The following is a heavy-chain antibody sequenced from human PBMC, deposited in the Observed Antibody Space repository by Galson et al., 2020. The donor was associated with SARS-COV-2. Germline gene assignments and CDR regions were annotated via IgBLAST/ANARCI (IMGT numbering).Heavy chain of an antibody. Sequence: GESLKISCVASGFTFSSYSMNWVRQAPGKGLEWISYISSGSGTIYYADSVKGRFTISRDNAKNSLYLQMNSLRAEDTATYYCARDGRYCPDGVCFGGGGANPFDYWGQGTLVTVSS. CDR3: ARDGRYCPDGVCFGGGGANPFDY. CDR1: GFTFSSYS. CDR2: ISSGSGTI. J-gene: IGHJ4*02. D-gene: IGHD2-8*01. V-gene: IGHV3-48*04.